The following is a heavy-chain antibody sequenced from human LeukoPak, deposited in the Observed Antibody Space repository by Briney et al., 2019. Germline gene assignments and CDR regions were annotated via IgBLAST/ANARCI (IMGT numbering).Heavy chain of an antibody. V-gene: IGHV3-23*01. Sequence: GGSLRLSCAASGFTSTNYAMNWVRQAPGKGLEWISVLIGSSGSTDYADSVKGRFTISRDTSKNTLFLQMNSLRAEDTAIYYCAKGAYDYIEIGYFDSWGQGTLVTVSS. CDR1: GFTSTNYA. CDR3: AKGAYDYIEIGYFDS. J-gene: IGHJ4*02. CDR2: LIGSSGST. D-gene: IGHD5-12*01.